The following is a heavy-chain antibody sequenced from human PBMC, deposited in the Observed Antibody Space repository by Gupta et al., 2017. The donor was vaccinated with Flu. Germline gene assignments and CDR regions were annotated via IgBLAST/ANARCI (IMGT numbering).Heavy chain of an antibody. J-gene: IGHJ6*02. V-gene: IGHV1-69*01. CDR1: GGTFSSYA. D-gene: IGHD5-12*01. CDR3: ARDINSYSGYDYPYYYYYYGMDV. Sequence: QVQLVQSGAEVKKPGSSVKVSCKASGGTFSSYAISWVRQAPGQGLEWMGGIIPIFGTANYAQKFQGRVTITADESTSTAYMELSSLRSEDTAVYYCARDINSYSGYDYPYYYYYYGMDVWGQGTTVTVSS. CDR2: IIPIFGTA.